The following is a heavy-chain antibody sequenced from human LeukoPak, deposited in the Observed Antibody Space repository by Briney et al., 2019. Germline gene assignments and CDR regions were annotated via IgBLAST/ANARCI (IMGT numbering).Heavy chain of an antibody. CDR3: ARDATTEPGTVYMDV. CDR2: ISWNSGSI. J-gene: IGHJ6*03. D-gene: IGHD6-13*01. Sequence: GGSLRLSCAASGFTFDDYAMHWVRQAPGKGLEWVSGISWNSGSIGYADSVKGRFTISRDNAKNSLYLQMNSLRAEDTALYFCARDATTEPGTVYMDVWGKGTTVTISS. CDR1: GFTFDDYA. V-gene: IGHV3-9*01.